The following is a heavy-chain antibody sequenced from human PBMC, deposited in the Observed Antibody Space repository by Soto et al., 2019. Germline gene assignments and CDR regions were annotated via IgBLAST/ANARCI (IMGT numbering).Heavy chain of an antibody. J-gene: IGHJ2*01. D-gene: IGHD2-21*02. CDR2: ISAYNGNT. CDR3: ASAYCGGDCYSHWYFDL. CDR1: GYTFTSYG. Sequence: ASVKVSCKASGYTFTSYGISWVRQAPGQGLEWMGWISAYNGNTNYAQKLQGRVTMTTDTSTSTAYMELRSLRSDDTAVYYCASAYCGGDCYSHWYFDLWGRGALVTVSS. V-gene: IGHV1-18*04.